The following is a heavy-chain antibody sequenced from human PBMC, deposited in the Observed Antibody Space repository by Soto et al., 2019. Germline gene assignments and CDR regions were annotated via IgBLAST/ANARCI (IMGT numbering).Heavy chain of an antibody. Sequence: GGSLRLSCEASGITFSDHYMTWIRQAPGKGLEWISYISGTAGTIYYADSVKGRFTISRDNAKNSLFLQLTSLTAEDTAVYYCARAPYYGSGTYYYYALDVWGQGTTVTVSS. CDR2: ISGTAGTI. J-gene: IGHJ6*02. D-gene: IGHD3-10*01. CDR1: GITFSDHY. V-gene: IGHV3-11*01. CDR3: ARAPYYGSGTYYYYALDV.